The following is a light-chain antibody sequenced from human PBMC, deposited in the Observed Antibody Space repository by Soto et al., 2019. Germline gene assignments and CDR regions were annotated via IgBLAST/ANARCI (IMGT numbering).Light chain of an antibody. CDR1: TGAVTSGYY. CDR2: STS. J-gene: IGLJ2*01. CDR3: LLYYGGAQSRV. V-gene: IGLV7-43*01. Sequence: QAVVTQEPSLTVSPGGTVTLTCASSTGAVTSGYYPNWFQQKPGQAPRALMYSTSNKHSWTPARFSGSLLGGKAALTLSGVQPEDEAEYYCLLYYGGAQSRVFGGGTKLTVL.